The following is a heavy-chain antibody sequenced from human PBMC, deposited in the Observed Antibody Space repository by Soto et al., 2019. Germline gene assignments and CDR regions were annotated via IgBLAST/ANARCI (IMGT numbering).Heavy chain of an antibody. V-gene: IGHV5-51*01. Sequence: GESLKISCKGSGYSFTSYWIGWVRQMPGKGLEWMGIIYPGDSDIRYSPSFQGQVTISADKSISTAYLQWSGLKASDTAIYYCARQMNYGGNSYYGMDVWGKGTTVTV. CDR2: IYPGDSDI. D-gene: IGHD2-15*01. CDR3: ARQMNYGGNSYYGMDV. J-gene: IGHJ6*04. CDR1: GYSFTSYW.